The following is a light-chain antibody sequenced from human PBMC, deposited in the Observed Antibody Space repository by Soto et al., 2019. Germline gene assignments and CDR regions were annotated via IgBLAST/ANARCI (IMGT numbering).Light chain of an antibody. V-gene: IGKV1-39*01. CDR1: QSISSS. CDR3: QQSYSTPWT. J-gene: IGKJ1*01. Sequence: DIQMTQSPSSLSASVGDRVTITCRASQSISSSLHWYQQKPGKAPKLLIYDASSLHRGVPSRFSGSGSGTDFTLTISSLEPEDFATYYCQQSYSTPWTFGQGAKVEIK. CDR2: DAS.